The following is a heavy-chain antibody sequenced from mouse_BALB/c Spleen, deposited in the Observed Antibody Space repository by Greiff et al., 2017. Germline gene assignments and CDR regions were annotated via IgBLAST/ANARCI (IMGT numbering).Heavy chain of an antibody. V-gene: IGHV5-6*03. CDR3: ARRAYYTFDY. J-gene: IGHJ2*01. CDR2: ISSGGSYT. Sequence: EVQGVESGGGLVQPGGSRKLSCAASGFTFSSYGMSWVRQTPDKRLEWVATISSGGSYTYYPDSVKGRFTISRDNAKNTLYLQMSSLKSEDTAMYYCARRAYYTFDYWGQGTTLTVSS. CDR1: GFTFSSYG. D-gene: IGHD2-12*01.